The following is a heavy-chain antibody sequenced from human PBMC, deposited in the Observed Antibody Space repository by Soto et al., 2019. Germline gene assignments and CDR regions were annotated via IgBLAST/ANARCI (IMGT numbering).Heavy chain of an antibody. Sequence: GGSLRLSCTASGFTFGDYAMSWFRQAPGKGLEWVGFIRSKAYGGTTEYAASVKGRFTISRDDSKSIAYLQMNSLKTEDTAVYYCTRALDTAMVKYYFDYWGQGTLVTVSS. D-gene: IGHD5-18*01. J-gene: IGHJ4*02. CDR2: IRSKAYGGTT. CDR1: GFTFGDYA. CDR3: TRALDTAMVKYYFDY. V-gene: IGHV3-49*03.